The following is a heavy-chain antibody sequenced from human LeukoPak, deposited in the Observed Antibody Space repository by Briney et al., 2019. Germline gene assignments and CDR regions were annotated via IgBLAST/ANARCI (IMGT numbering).Heavy chain of an antibody. J-gene: IGHJ4*02. CDR1: GDSVSRNNVA. V-gene: IGHV6-1*01. Sequence: SQTLSLTCAISGDSVSRNNVAWNWIRQSPSRGLEWLGRTYYRSQWYSDYAESVKGRITINPDTSKNQFSLQLNSVTPEDMAVYYCARYQVSQGRETTPFDYWGQGTLVTVSS. CDR3: ARYQVSQGRETTPFDY. CDR2: TYYRSQWYS. D-gene: IGHD1-14*01.